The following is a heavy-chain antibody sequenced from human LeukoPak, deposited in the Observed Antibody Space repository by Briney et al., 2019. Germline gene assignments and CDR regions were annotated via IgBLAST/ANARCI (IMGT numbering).Heavy chain of an antibody. CDR1: GCSFSTYGVG. J-gene: IGHJ4*02. CDR3: ALSGTDTGYHF. D-gene: IGHD3-9*01. CDR2: IYWDDDK. V-gene: IGHV2-5*02. Sequence: SGPTLVKPTQTLTLTCAFSGCSFSTYGVGVGWIRQPPGKALEWLALIYWDDDKRYTPSLKNRLIVTKDTSKSQMVLTLTNMDPVDTATYYCALSGTDTGYHFWGQGILVTVSS.